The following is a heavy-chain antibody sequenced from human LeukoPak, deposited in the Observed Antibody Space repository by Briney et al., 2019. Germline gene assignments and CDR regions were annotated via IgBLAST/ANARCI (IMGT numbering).Heavy chain of an antibody. CDR3: TRGGFGGNFFDS. D-gene: IGHD4-23*01. CDR1: GFSFSNAW. Sequence: GGSLRLSCAASGFSFSNAWMSWVRQAPGNGLEGVGQIISKTDGGTTDYAAPVKGRFTISRDDSKNTLHLQMNSLKTEDTAVYYCTRGGFGGNFFDSWGQGTLVTVSS. V-gene: IGHV3-15*01. J-gene: IGHJ4*02. CDR2: IISKTDGGTT.